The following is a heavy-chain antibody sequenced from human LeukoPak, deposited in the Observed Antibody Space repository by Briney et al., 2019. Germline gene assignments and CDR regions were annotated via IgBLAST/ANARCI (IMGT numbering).Heavy chain of an antibody. J-gene: IGHJ5*02. CDR1: GFTFNDYA. CDR3: TKDVGDYGDYSLFS. Sequence: PGGSLRLSCAASGFTFNDYAMHWVRQAPGKGLIWVSLISGDGGNTYYADSVKGRFTISRDNTKNSLYLQMNSLRTEDTAFYYCTKDVGDYGDYSLFSWGQGTLVTVSS. CDR2: ISGDGGNT. V-gene: IGHV3-43*02. D-gene: IGHD4-17*01.